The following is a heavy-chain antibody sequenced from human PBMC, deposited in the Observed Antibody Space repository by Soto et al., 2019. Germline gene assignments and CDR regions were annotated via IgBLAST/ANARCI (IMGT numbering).Heavy chain of an antibody. V-gene: IGHV1-3*01. CDR2: INAGNGNT. CDR3: ARLGWGSSGWYVFYGMDV. D-gene: IGHD6-19*01. J-gene: IGHJ6*02. CDR1: GYTFTRHG. Sequence: AASVKVSCKASGYTFTRHGMEWVRQAPGQRLEWMGWINAGNGNTKYSKKFQGRVNITRTTSASTAYMELSSLRSEDTAEHYCARLGWGSSGWYVFYGMDVWGQGTTVTVSS.